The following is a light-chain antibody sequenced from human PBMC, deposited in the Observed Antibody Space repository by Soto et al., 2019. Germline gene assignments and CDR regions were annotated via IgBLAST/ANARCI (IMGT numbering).Light chain of an antibody. CDR1: QGISSY. V-gene: IGKV1-9*01. CDR3: QQLNSYPPFT. Sequence: IQLTQSPSSLSASVGDRDTITCRASQGISSYLAWYQQKPGKAPKLLIYAASTLQSGVPSRFSGSGSGTDFTLTISSLQPEDFATYYCQQLNSYPPFTFGPGTKVDIK. CDR2: AAS. J-gene: IGKJ3*01.